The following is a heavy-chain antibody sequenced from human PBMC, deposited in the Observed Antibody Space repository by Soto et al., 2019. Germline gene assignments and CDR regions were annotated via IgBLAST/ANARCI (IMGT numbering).Heavy chain of an antibody. Sequence: GGSLRLSCTASGFTFSSFFMNWVRQAPGKGPEWVSGIDTSGGVTKYADSVKGRFTISRDNSKNSLYLQMNSLRDEDTAVYFCARGFDLQYGMDVWGQGTTVTVSS. CDR2: IDTSGGVT. D-gene: IGHD3-10*01. V-gene: IGHV3-23*01. CDR1: GFTFSSFF. J-gene: IGHJ6*02. CDR3: ARGFDLQYGMDV.